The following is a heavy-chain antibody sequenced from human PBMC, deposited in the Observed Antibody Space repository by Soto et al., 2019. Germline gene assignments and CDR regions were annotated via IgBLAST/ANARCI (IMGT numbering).Heavy chain of an antibody. CDR1: GASVSSGNQY. J-gene: IGHJ4*02. V-gene: IGHV4-61*01. CDR3: ARGWDANS. CDR2: LYNSVIT. Sequence: QVLMHESGPGLVKPSETLSLTCTVSGASVSSGNQYWSWIRQPPGKRLEWIGFLYNSVITNYSPSLKSRVSISADTSRNQFALKMSSVTAADTAVYYCARGWDANSWGQGALVTVSS. D-gene: IGHD6-19*01.